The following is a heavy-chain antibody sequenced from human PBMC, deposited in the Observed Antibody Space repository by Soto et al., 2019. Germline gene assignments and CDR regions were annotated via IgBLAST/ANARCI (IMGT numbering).Heavy chain of an antibody. Sequence: GSVKVSCKPSGYPFTNNDVSWVRKATGQGLEWMGWMNPASGDTVYARKFPVRVTMTRDISIATAYMELRSLRSYNTAIDYCATMATVGSSNGFDPGGQGTLVNVSS. CDR1: GYPFTNND. CDR2: MNPASGDT. J-gene: IGHJ5*02. V-gene: IGHV1-8*01. D-gene: IGHD3-10*01. CDR3: ATMATVGSSNGFDP.